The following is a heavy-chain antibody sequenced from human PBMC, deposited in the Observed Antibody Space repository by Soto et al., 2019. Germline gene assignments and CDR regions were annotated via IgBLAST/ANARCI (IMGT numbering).Heavy chain of an antibody. D-gene: IGHD3-16*01. J-gene: IGHJ4*02. Sequence: EVQLVESGGGLVKPGGSLRLSCAASGFTVSTKYMSWVRQAPGKGLEWVSVIYSGGSTFYADSVRGRFTISRDNSKNTVNLQMNSLRAEGTAVYYCARDPWAADYWGQGTLVTVSS. CDR3: ARDPWAADY. CDR1: GFTVSTKY. CDR2: IYSGGST. V-gene: IGHV3-66*01.